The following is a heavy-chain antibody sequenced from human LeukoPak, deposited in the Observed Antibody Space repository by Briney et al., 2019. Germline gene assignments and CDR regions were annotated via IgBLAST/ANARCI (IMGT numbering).Heavy chain of an antibody. CDR2: IKQDGSEA. CDR3: ASLYSFGSYYFDY. V-gene: IGHV3-7*02. Sequence: GGSLRLSCAASGFTFSNYWMSCVRQAPGKGLEWVGNIKQDGSEAYYVDSVQGRFTISRDNAKNSLYLQMNSLRAEDTAVYYCASLYSFGSYYFDYWGQGTLVTVSS. CDR1: GFTFSNYW. D-gene: IGHD5-18*01. J-gene: IGHJ4*02.